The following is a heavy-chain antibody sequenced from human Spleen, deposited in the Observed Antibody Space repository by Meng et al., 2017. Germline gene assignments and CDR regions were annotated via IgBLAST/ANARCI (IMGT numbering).Heavy chain of an antibody. CDR2: INPNSGGT. D-gene: IGHD5-24*01. V-gene: IGHV1-2*02. CDR1: GYTFTDYY. Sequence: GESLKVSCKTSGYTFTDYYMHWVRQAPGQGLEWMGWINPNSGGTNSAQKFQGRVTMTRDTSISTAYMELSRLRSDDTAVYYCARESRDGYTFDAFDIWGQGTLVTVSS. J-gene: IGHJ3*02. CDR3: ARESRDGYTFDAFDI.